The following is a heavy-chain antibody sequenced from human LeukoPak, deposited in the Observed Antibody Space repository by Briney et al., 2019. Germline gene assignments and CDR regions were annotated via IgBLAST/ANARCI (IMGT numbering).Heavy chain of an antibody. CDR3: ARDRGSSWDEIYYFYYYMDG. V-gene: IGHV3-33*01. D-gene: IGHD6-13*01. Sequence: GGSLRLSCAASGFTFSSYAMHWVRQAPGKGLEWVAVIWYDGSNKYYADSVKGRFTISRDNSKNTLYLQMNSLRAEDTAVYYCARDRGSSWDEIYYFYYYMDGWGKGTTVTVSS. CDR1: GFTFSSYA. CDR2: IWYDGSNK. J-gene: IGHJ6*03.